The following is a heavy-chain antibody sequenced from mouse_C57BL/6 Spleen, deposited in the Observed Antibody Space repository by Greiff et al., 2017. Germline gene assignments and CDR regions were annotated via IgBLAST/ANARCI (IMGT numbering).Heavy chain of an antibody. D-gene: IGHD3-3*01. CDR2: ISSGGSYT. J-gene: IGHJ2*01. Sequence: EVQLVESGGDLVKPGGSLKLSCAASGFTFSSYGMSWVRQTPDKRLEWVATISSGGSYTSYPDSVKGRVTISRDNAKNTLYLQMSSLKSEDTAMYYCARHLGGGYWGQGTTVTVSS. CDR3: ARHLGGGY. V-gene: IGHV5-6*01. CDR1: GFTFSSYG.